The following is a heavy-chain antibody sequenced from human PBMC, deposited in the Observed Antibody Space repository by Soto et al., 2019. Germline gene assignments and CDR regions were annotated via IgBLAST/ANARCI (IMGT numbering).Heavy chain of an antibody. J-gene: IGHJ4*02. Sequence: SETLSLTCTVSGGSVSSGSYYWSWIRQPPGKGLEWIGDIYYSGSTNYNPSLKSRVTISVDTSKNRFSLKLTSVTAADTAVYYCASQQECNYGSWRYLHGYWGQGTRVTVSS. CDR2: IYYSGST. D-gene: IGHD3-10*01. CDR1: GGSVSSGSYY. CDR3: ASQQECNYGSWRYLHGY. V-gene: IGHV4-61*01.